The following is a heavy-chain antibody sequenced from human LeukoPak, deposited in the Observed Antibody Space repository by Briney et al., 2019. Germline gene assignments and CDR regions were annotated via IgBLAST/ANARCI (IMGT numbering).Heavy chain of an antibody. Sequence: PSETLSLACTVSGGSISSYYWSWIRQPPGKGLEWIGYIYYSGSTNYNPSLKSRVTISVDTSKNQFSLKLNSVTAADTAVYYCATETTYGNDAFDIWGQGTMVIVSS. CDR2: IYYSGST. V-gene: IGHV4-59*01. CDR1: GGSISSYY. D-gene: IGHD4-17*01. J-gene: IGHJ3*02. CDR3: ATETTYGNDAFDI.